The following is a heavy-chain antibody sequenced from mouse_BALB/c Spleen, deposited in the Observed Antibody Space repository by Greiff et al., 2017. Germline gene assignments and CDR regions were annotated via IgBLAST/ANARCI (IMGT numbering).Heavy chain of an antibody. D-gene: IGHD2-1*01. V-gene: IGHV3-8*02. Sequence: EVKVVESGPSLVKPSQTLSLTCSVTGDSITSGYWNWIRKFPGNKLEYMGYISYSGSTYYNPSLKSRISITRDTSKNQYYLQLNSVTTEDTATYYCARSPPLPYYFDYWGQGTTLTVSS. CDR2: ISYSGST. J-gene: IGHJ2*01. CDR3: ARSPPLPYYFDY. CDR1: GDSITSGY.